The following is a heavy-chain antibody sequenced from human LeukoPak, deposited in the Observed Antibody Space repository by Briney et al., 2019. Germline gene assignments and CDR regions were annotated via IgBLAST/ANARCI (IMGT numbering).Heavy chain of an antibody. CDR2: ISGSGGST. J-gene: IGHJ6*03. CDR1: GFTFSSYA. D-gene: IGHD2-15*01. Sequence: GGSLRLSCAASGFTFSSYAISWVRQAPGKGLEWVSAISGSGGSTYYADSVKGRFTISRDNSKNTLYLQMNSLRAEDTAVYYCARVGAAGDYYYYYYYYMDVWGKGTTVTVSS. CDR3: ARVGAAGDYYYYYYYYMDV. V-gene: IGHV3-23*01.